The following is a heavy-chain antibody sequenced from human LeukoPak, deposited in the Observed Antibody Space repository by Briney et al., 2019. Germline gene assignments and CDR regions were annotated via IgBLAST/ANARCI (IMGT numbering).Heavy chain of an antibody. V-gene: IGHV1-3*01. CDR3: ARDESYGDYVLGAFDI. D-gene: IGHD4-17*01. J-gene: IGHJ3*02. CDR2: INAGNGNT. Sequence: GASVKVSCKASGYTFTSYAMHWVRQAPGQRLEWMGWINAGNGNTKYSQKFQGRVTITRDTSASTAYMELSSLRSEDTAVYYCARDESYGDYVLGAFDIWGQGTMVTVSS. CDR1: GYTFTSYA.